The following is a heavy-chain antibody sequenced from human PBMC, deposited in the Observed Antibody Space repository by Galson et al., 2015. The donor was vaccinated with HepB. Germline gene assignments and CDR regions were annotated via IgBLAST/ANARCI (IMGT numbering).Heavy chain of an antibody. CDR3: AKVQGVVVVVAATDY. D-gene: IGHD2-15*01. J-gene: IGHJ4*02. CDR1: GFTFSSYA. Sequence: SLRLSCAASGFTFSSYAMSRVRQAPGKGLEWVSAISGSGGSTYYADSVKGRFTISRDNSKNTLYLQMNSLRAEDTAVYYCAKVQGVVVVVAATDYWGQGTLVTVSS. CDR2: ISGSGGST. V-gene: IGHV3-23*01.